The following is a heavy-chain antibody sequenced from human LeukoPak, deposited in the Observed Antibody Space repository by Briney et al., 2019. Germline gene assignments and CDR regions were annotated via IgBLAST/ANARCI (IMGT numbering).Heavy chain of an antibody. D-gene: IGHD5-18*01. CDR2: ISYDGSNK. Sequence: GGSLRLSCAASGFTFSSYAMHWVRQAPGKGLEWVAVISYDGSNKYYADSVKGRFTISRDNSKNTLYLQMNSLRSEDTAVYYCATSDEIQLWLKGQGYFDYWGQGTLVTVSS. CDR1: GFTFSSYA. J-gene: IGHJ4*02. CDR3: ATSDEIQLWLKGQGYFDY. V-gene: IGHV3-30-3*01.